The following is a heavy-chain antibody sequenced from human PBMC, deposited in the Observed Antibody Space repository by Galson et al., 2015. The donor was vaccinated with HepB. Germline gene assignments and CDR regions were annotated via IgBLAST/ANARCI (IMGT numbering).Heavy chain of an antibody. V-gene: IGHV3-30*04. CDR3: ARDLSRLHYYGMDV. J-gene: IGHJ6*02. CDR2: ISYDGSNK. Sequence: SLRLSCAASGFTFSSYAMHWVRQAPGKGLEWVAVISYDGSNKYYADSVKGRFTISRDNSKNTLYLQMNSLRAEDTAVYYCARDLSRLHYYGMDVWGQGTTVTVSS. CDR1: GFTFSSYA.